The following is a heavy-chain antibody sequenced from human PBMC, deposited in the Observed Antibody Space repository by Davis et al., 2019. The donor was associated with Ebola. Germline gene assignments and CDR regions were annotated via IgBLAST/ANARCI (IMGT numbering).Heavy chain of an antibody. CDR2: INSDGSST. D-gene: IGHD1-26*01. J-gene: IGHJ6*02. Sequence: PGGSLRLSCAASGFTFSSYWMHWVRQAPGKGLVWVSRINSDGSSTSYADSVKGRFTISRDNAKNTLYLQMNSLRAEDTAVYYCARDSLIGSGSYTPYYYGMDVWGQGTTVTVSS. V-gene: IGHV3-74*01. CDR3: ARDSLIGSGSYTPYYYGMDV. CDR1: GFTFSSYW.